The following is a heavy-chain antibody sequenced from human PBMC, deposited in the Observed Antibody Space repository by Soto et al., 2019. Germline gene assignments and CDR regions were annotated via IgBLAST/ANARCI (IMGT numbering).Heavy chain of an antibody. CDR3: ARVQDYYDSSGQLRH. CDR1: GFTFSSYG. Sequence: QVQLVESGGGVVQPGRSLRLSCAASGFTFSSYGMHWVRQAPGKGLAWVAVIWYDGSNKYYADSVKGRFTISRDNSKNPLYRQMNSLRAEDTAVYYCARVQDYYDSSGQLRHWGQGTLVTVSS. V-gene: IGHV3-33*01. CDR2: IWYDGSNK. J-gene: IGHJ1*01. D-gene: IGHD3-22*01.